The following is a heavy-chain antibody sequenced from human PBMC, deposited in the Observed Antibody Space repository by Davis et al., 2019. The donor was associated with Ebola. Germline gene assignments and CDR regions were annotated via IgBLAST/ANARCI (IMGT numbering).Heavy chain of an antibody. CDR1: GFPFSQAW. D-gene: IGHD5-24*01. Sequence: PGGSLRLSCAASGFPFSQAWLNWVRQAPGKGLEWVGRIKSKNDGETTDYAAPVRVRFTMSRDDSKNTLFLQMDSLKTEDTGIYFCVTMAAFWGQGTLVTVSS. V-gene: IGHV3-15*07. CDR3: VTMAAF. J-gene: IGHJ4*02. CDR2: IKSKNDGETT.